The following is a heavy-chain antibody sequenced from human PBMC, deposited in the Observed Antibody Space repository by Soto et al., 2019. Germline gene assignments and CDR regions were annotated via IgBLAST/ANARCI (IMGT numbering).Heavy chain of an antibody. CDR2: IWYDGSNK. J-gene: IGHJ4*02. CDR1: GFTFSSYG. D-gene: IGHD5-12*01. CDR3: AREHRGYSGYDWGVDY. Sequence: GGSLRLSCAASGFTFSSYGMHWVRQAPGKGLEWVAVIWYDGSNKYYADSVKGRFTISRDNSKNTLYLQMNSLRAEDTAVYYCAREHRGYSGYDWGVDYWGQGTLVTVSS. V-gene: IGHV3-33*01.